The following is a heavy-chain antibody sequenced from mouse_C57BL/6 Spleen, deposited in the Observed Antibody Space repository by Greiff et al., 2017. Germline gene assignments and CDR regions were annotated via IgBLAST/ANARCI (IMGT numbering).Heavy chain of an antibody. V-gene: IGHV1-26*01. CDR3: ARSWPGYFDV. CDR2: INPNNGGT. CDR1: GYTFTDYY. J-gene: IGHJ1*03. Sequence: VQLKQSGPELVKPGASVKISCKASGYTFTDYYMNWVKQSHGKSLEWIGDINPNNGGTSYNQKFKGKATLTVDKSSSTAYMELRSLTSEDSAVYYCARSWPGYFDVWGTGTTVTVSS.